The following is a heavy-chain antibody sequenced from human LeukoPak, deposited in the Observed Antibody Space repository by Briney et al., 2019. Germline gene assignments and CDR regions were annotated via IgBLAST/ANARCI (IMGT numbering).Heavy chain of an antibody. CDR2: ISAYNGNT. Sequence: ASVKVSCKASGYTFTSYGISWVRQAPGQGLEWMGWISAYNGNTNYAQKLQGRVTMTTDTSTSTAYMELRSLRSDDTAVYYCARDLVPAAIFHYYYYMDVWGKGTTVTVSS. D-gene: IGHD2-2*01. V-gene: IGHV1-18*01. J-gene: IGHJ6*03. CDR1: GYTFTSYG. CDR3: ARDLVPAAIFHYYYYMDV.